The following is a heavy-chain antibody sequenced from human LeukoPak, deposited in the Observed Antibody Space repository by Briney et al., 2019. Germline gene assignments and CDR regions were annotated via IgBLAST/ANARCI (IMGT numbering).Heavy chain of an antibody. V-gene: IGHV3-21*01. CDR2: ISSSSSYI. D-gene: IGHD6-13*01. CDR1: GFTFSSYS. Sequence: GGSLRLSCAASGFTFSSYSMNWVRQAPGKGLEWVSSISSSSSYIYYADSVKGRFTISRDNAKNSLYLQMNSLRAEDTAVDYCAREGLYSSSWSAFDIWGQGTMVTVSS. CDR3: AREGLYSSSWSAFDI. J-gene: IGHJ3*02.